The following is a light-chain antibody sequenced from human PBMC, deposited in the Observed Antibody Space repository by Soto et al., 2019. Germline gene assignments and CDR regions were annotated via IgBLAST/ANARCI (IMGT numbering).Light chain of an antibody. CDR3: QQYNNWPPI. CDR1: QSVSSN. Sequence: EIVMTQSPATLSVAPGERATLSCRASQSVSSNLAWYQQKPGQAPRLLIYGASTRATGIPARFSGSGSGTEFTLANSSLQSEDFALYYCQQYNNWPPIFGGGTKVEIK. CDR2: GAS. J-gene: IGKJ4*01. V-gene: IGKV3-15*01.